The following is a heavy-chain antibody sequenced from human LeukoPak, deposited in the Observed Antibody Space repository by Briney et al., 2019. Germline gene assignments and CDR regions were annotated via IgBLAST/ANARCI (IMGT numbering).Heavy chain of an antibody. V-gene: IGHV3-23*01. J-gene: IGHJ4*02. D-gene: IGHD2-2*01. CDR2: ISGNSGGT. Sequence: PGGSLRLSCAASGFTFSSYAMSWVRQAPGKGLEWVSAISGNSGGTYYADSVKGRFTISRDNSKNTLYLQMNSLRAEDTAVYYCARDFVVVPAAATPSGYFDYWGQGTLVTVSS. CDR1: GFTFSSYA. CDR3: ARDFVVVPAAATPSGYFDY.